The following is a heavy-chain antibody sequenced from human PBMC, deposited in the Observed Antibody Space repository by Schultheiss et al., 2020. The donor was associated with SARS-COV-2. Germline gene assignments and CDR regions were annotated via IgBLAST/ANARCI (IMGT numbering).Heavy chain of an antibody. Sequence: GESLKISCKGSGYSFTSYWISWVRQMPGKGLEWMGIIYPGDSDTRYSPSFQGQVTISADKSISTAYLQWSSLKASDTAMYYCARQARWEGDVFDIWGQGTMVTVSS. CDR2: IYPGDSDT. CDR3: ARQARWEGDVFDI. J-gene: IGHJ3*02. D-gene: IGHD1-26*01. V-gene: IGHV5-51*01. CDR1: GYSFTSYW.